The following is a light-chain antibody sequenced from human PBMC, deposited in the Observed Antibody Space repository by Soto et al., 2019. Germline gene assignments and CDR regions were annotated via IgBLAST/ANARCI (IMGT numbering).Light chain of an antibody. CDR1: QSISSW. CDR2: DAS. V-gene: IGKV1-5*01. CDR3: QQYNSYTYT. J-gene: IGKJ2*01. Sequence: DIQMTQSPSTLSASVGDRVTITCRVSQSISSWLAWYQQKPGKAPKLLIYDASSLESGVPSRFSGSGSGTEFTLTISSLQPDDFATYYCQQYNSYTYTFGQGTKLEIK.